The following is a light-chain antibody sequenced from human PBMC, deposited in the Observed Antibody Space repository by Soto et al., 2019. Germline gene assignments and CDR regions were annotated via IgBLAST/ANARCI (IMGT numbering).Light chain of an antibody. J-gene: IGKJ1*01. Sequence: DIQMTQCVSTLSGSVGDRVTITGRASQSISSWLAWYQQKPGKAPKLLIYDASSLESGVPSRFSGSGSVTEFTLTISSLQPDDFATYNWKEYNSYSTFGQGTKVDIK. CDR3: KEYNSYST. CDR2: DAS. V-gene: IGKV1-5*01. CDR1: QSISSW.